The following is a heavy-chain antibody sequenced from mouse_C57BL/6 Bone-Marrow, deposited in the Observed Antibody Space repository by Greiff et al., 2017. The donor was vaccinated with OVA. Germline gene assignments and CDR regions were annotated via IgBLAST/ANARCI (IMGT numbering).Heavy chain of an antibody. J-gene: IGHJ3*01. CDR3: ASEGRIYYGNSRGFAY. V-gene: IGHV3-6*01. CDR1: GYSITSGYY. D-gene: IGHD2-1*01. CDR2: ISYDGSN. Sequence: ESGPGLVKPSQSLSLTCSVTGYSITSGYYWNWIRQFPGNKLEWMGYISYDGSNNYNPSLKNRISITRDTSKNQFFLKLNSVTTEDTATYYSASEGRIYYGNSRGFAYWGQGTLVTVSA.